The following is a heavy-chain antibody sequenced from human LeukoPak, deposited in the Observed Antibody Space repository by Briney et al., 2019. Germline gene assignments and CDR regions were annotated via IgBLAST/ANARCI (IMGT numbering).Heavy chain of an antibody. Sequence: GGSLRLSCAASGFTFSRNAMHWVRQAPGKGLEWVAFIRFDGSNKFYADSVKGRSTISRDNSKNTLYLQMNSLRAEDTAVYYCAKEDSYGTHLDYWGQGTLVTVSS. CDR2: IRFDGSNK. V-gene: IGHV3-30*02. CDR3: AKEDSYGTHLDY. D-gene: IGHD5-18*01. CDR1: GFTFSRNA. J-gene: IGHJ4*02.